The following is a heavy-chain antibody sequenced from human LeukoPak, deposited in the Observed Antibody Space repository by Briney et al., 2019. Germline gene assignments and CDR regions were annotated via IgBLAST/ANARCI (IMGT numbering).Heavy chain of an antibody. V-gene: IGHV1-46*01. Sequence: ASVKVSCKASGYTFTSYYMHWVRQAPGQGLEWMGIINPSGGSTSYAQKFQGRVTMTRDTSTSTVYMELSSLRSEDTAVYYCARRDGAGYITSWPFDYWGQGTLVTVSS. CDR3: ARRDGAGYITSWPFDY. D-gene: IGHD6-13*01. CDR2: INPSGGST. CDR1: GYTFTSYY. J-gene: IGHJ4*02.